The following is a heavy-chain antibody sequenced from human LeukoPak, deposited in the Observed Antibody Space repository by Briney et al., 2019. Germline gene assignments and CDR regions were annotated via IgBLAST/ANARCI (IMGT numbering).Heavy chain of an antibody. CDR1: GYTFTSYG. Sequence: ASVKVSCKASGYTFTSYGISWVRQAPGQGLEWMGWISAYNGNTNYAQKLQGRVTMTTDTSTSTAYMELRSLRSDDTAVYYCARGEMVATEGLLSWHYRGQGTLVTVSS. D-gene: IGHD5-12*01. CDR2: ISAYNGNT. J-gene: IGHJ4*02. V-gene: IGHV1-18*01. CDR3: ARGEMVATEGLLSWHY.